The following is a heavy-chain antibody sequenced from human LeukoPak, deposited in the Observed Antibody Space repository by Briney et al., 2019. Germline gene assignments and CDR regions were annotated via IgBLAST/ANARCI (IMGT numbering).Heavy chain of an antibody. Sequence: GGSLRLSCVASGFSFSNSWMSWVRQAPGKGLEWVADIKKDGSVKVYVDSVKGRFTISRDNAKNSLYLQMDSLRAEDTAVYYCATYTHWVAGDVWGQGTTVSVSS. V-gene: IGHV3-7*01. CDR3: ATYTHWVAGDV. J-gene: IGHJ6*02. D-gene: IGHD7-27*01. CDR1: GFSFSNSW. CDR2: IKKDGSVK.